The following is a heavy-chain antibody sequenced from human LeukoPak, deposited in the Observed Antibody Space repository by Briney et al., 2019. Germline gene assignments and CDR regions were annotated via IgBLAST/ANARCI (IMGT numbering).Heavy chain of an antibody. D-gene: IGHD5-18*01. CDR1: GGTFSSYA. CDR3: ARVGLDTAMVTGYWSDP. CDR2: IIPIFGTA. Sequence: SVKVSCKASGGTFSSYAISWVRQAPGQGLEWMGGIIPIFGTANYAQKFQGRVTITTDESTSTAYMELSSLRSEDTAVYYCARVGLDTAMVTGYWSDPWGQGTLVTVSS. J-gene: IGHJ5*02. V-gene: IGHV1-69*05.